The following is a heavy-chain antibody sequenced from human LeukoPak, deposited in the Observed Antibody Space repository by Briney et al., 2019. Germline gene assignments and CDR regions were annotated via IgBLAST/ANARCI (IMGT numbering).Heavy chain of an antibody. CDR3: ASNGYDSSGYYSD. V-gene: IGHV4-39*01. CDR1: GGSISSSSYY. Sequence: SETLSLTCTVSGGSISSSSYYWGWIRQPPGKGLEWIGSIYYSGSTYYNPSLKSRVTISVDTSKNQFSLKLSSVTAADTVVYYCASNGYDSSGYYSDWGQGTLVTVSS. CDR2: IYYSGST. D-gene: IGHD3-22*01. J-gene: IGHJ4*02.